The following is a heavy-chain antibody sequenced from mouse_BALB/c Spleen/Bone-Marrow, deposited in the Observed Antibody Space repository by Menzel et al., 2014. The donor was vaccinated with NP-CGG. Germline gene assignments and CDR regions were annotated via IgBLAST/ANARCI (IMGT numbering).Heavy chain of an antibody. D-gene: IGHD1-1*02. CDR3: AREGYYGGDAMEY. CDR1: GFSITSGFY. J-gene: IGHJ4*01. V-gene: IGHV3-6*02. CDR2: INYDGSN. Sequence: EVKLMESGPGLVKPSQSLSLTCSVTGFSITSGFYWNLIRQFPGDKLEWMGFINYDGSNNYNPSLKNRITVTRDTSKNQFFLKLNSVTTEDTATYYCAREGYYGGDAMEYWGRGTSVTVSS.